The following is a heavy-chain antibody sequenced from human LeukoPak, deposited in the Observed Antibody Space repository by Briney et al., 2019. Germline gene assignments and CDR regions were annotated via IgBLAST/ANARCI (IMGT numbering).Heavy chain of an antibody. D-gene: IGHD5-18*01. V-gene: IGHV3-21*01. CDR3: ARVDTAMDYDWFDP. CDR2: ISSSSSYI. Sequence: GGSLRLSCAASGFTFSSYSMNWVRQAPGKGLEWVSSISSSSSYIYYADSVKGRFTISRDNAKNSLYLQMNSLRAEDTAVYYCARVDTAMDYDWFDPWGQGTLVTVSS. J-gene: IGHJ5*02. CDR1: GFTFSSYS.